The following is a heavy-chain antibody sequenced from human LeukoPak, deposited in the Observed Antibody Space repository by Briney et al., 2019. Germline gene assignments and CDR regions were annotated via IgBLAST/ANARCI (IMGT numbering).Heavy chain of an antibody. V-gene: IGHV3-23*01. CDR2: ISGSGGST. J-gene: IGHJ4*02. CDR1: GFTFSSYS. Sequence: GGSLRLSCAASGFTFSSYSMSWVRQAPGKGLEWVSAISGSGGSTFYADSVKGRFTISRDNSKNTLYLQMNSLRAEDTAVYYCANLNPVVYCCGRGSYTSQHEDYWGQGTLVTVSS. D-gene: IGHD2-15*01. CDR3: ANLNPVVYCCGRGSYTSQHEDY.